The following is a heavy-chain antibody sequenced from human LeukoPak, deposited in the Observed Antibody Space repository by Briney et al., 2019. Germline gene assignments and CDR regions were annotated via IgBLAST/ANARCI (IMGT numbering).Heavy chain of an antibody. V-gene: IGHV1-2*02. CDR1: GHTFTGYY. CDR3: ARAEGVTVGPDFTYYYGMDV. CDR2: INPNSGGT. D-gene: IGHD3-3*01. Sequence: GASVKVSCKASGHTFTGYYMHWVRQAPGQGLEWMGWINPNSGGTNYAQKLQGRVTMTTDTSTSTAYMELRSLRSDDTAVYYCARAEGVTVGPDFTYYYGMDVWGQGTTVTVSS. J-gene: IGHJ6*02.